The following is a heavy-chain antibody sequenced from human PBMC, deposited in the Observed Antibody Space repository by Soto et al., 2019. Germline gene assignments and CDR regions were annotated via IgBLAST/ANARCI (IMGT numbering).Heavy chain of an antibody. V-gene: IGHV4-39*01. CDR2: VYYRGRS. J-gene: IGHJ4*02. Sequence: SETLSLTCTVSGGSVSNSNYYWGWIRQSPGKGLEWIGRVYYRGRSSSKSSVKSRVTISVDTSKNQFSLNLNSVTASDTAVYYCVSQRTSVLTQAYCDYWGPGALVTVSS. CDR1: GGSVSNSNYY. CDR3: VSQRTSVLTQAYCDY. D-gene: IGHD2-8*01.